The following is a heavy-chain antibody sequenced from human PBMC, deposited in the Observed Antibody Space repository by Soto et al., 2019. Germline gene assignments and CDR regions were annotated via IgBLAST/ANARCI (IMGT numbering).Heavy chain of an antibody. D-gene: IGHD1-7*01. V-gene: IGHV3-33*01. CDR1: GFTFSSYG. J-gene: IGHJ6*03. CDR3: AREPGTTNYYYYYMDV. Sequence: GGSLRLSCAASGFTFSSYGMHWVRQAPGKGLEWVAVIWYDGSNKYYVDSVKGRFTISRDNSKNTLYLQMNSLRAEDTAVYYCAREPGTTNYYYYYMDVWGKGTTVTVSS. CDR2: IWYDGSNK.